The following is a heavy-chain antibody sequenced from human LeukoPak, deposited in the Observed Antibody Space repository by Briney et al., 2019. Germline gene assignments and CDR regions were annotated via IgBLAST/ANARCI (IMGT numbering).Heavy chain of an antibody. J-gene: IGHJ6*03. V-gene: IGHV1-2*02. CDR3: ARFGEDGDDMDV. CDR1: GYNFTGYL. CDR2: IDPKRGVT. D-gene: IGHD3-16*01. Sequence: ASVKVSCKASGYNFTGYLIHWVRQAPGQGLEWMGWIDPKRGVTRYAQKFQGRVTLTRDTPITTVYMELTSLRSDDTAVYFCARFGEDGDDMDVWGEGTTVTVYS.